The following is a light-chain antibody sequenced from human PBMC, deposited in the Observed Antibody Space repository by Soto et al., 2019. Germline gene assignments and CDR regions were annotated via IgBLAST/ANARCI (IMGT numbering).Light chain of an antibody. CDR3: SAWDASLNGYV. Sequence: QSALTQPPTESGTPGQPVTISCSGSSSNIGSKTVNWYQQLPGTAPKLLIYSNYQRPSGVPDRFSGSKSGTSASLAISGLQSEDEADYYCSAWDASLNGYVFGTGTKATVL. V-gene: IGLV1-44*01. J-gene: IGLJ1*01. CDR2: SNY. CDR1: SSNIGSKT.